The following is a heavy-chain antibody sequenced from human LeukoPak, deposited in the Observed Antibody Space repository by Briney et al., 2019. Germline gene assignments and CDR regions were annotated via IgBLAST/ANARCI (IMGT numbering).Heavy chain of an antibody. CDR1: GGTLSSYA. CDR3: ARAAIYPHYGMDV. J-gene: IGHJ6*02. D-gene: IGHD3-9*01. V-gene: IGHV1-69*04. CDR2: IIPILGIA. Sequence: ASVKVSCKASGGTLSSYAISWVRQAPGQGLEWMGRIIPILGIANYAQKFQGRVTITADKSTSTAYMELSSLRSEDTAVYYCARAAIYPHYGMDVWGQGTTVTVSS.